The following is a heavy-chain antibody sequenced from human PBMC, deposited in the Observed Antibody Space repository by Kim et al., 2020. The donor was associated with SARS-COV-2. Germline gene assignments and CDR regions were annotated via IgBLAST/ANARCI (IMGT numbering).Heavy chain of an antibody. V-gene: IGHV3-21*01. D-gene: IGHD6-19*01. CDR1: GFTFSSYS. J-gene: IGHJ5*02. CDR2: ISSSSSYI. Sequence: GGSLRLSCAASGFTFSSYSMNWVRQAPGKGLEWVSSISSSSSYIYSADAAKGRFTITRDNAKNSLYLQMNRLRAEDTAAYYCAGEGGGSSGWSWFDPWGQGTLVTVSS. CDR3: AGEGGGSSGWSWFDP.